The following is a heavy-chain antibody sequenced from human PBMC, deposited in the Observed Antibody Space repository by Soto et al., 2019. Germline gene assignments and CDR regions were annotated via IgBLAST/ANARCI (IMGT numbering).Heavy chain of an antibody. Sequence: PGGSLRLSCAASGFTFSSYGMHWVRQAPGKGLEWVAVISYDGSNKYYADSVKGRFTISRDNSKNTLYLQMNSLRAEDTAVYYCAKESPNLYDYVWGSYRSGPNYFDYWGQGTLVTVSS. CDR2: ISYDGSNK. V-gene: IGHV3-30*18. CDR3: AKESPNLYDYVWGSYRSGPNYFDY. D-gene: IGHD3-16*02. CDR1: GFTFSSYG. J-gene: IGHJ4*02.